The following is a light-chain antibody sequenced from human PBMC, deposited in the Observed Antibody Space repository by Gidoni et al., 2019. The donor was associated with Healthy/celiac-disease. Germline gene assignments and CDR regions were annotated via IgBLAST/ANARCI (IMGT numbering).Light chain of an antibody. CDR1: QGISSY. Sequence: IQLTQSPSSLSASVGDRVTITCRASQGISSYLAWYQQKPGKAPKLLIYAASTLQSGVPSRFSGSGSVTDFTLTISSLQPEDFATYYCQQLNSYPLTFGPGTKVEIK. CDR2: AAS. J-gene: IGKJ3*01. CDR3: QQLNSYPLT. V-gene: IGKV1-9*01.